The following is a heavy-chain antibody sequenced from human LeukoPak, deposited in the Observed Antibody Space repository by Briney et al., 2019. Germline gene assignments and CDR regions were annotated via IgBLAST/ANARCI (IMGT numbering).Heavy chain of an antibody. V-gene: IGHV3-23*01. CDR2: ISGSGGST. Sequence: PGGSLRLSCAASGFTFSSYAMSWVRQAPGKGLEWVSAISGSGGSTYYADSVRGRFTISRDNAKNSLYMQMNSLRAEDTAVYYCARELAVTGPFDYWGQGTLVTVSS. CDR1: GFTFSSYA. D-gene: IGHD6-19*01. CDR3: ARELAVTGPFDY. J-gene: IGHJ4*02.